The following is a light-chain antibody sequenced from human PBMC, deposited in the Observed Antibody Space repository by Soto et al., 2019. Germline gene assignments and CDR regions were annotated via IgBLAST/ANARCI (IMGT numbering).Light chain of an antibody. CDR3: QHYGGMWA. CDR2: DAS. V-gene: IGKV1-5*01. CDR1: QSISNR. Sequence: DIQMTQSPSTLSASVGDRVTITCRASQSISNRLAWYQQKPGKAPKVLIYDASSLESGVPSRFSGSGSGTEFMLTSNSLQPDDVATYCCQHYGGMWAVGQGTKVDTK. J-gene: IGKJ1*01.